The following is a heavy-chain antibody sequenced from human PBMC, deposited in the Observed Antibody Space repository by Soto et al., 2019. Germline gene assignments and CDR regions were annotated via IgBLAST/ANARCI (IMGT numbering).Heavy chain of an antibody. CDR2: INHSGST. CDR1: GGSFSGYY. Sequence: PSETLSLTCAVYGGSFSGYYWSWIRQPPGNGLEWIGEINHSGSTNYNPSLKSRVTISVDTSKNQFSLKQSSVTAADTAVYYCARGRELSIADRTKGFDYWGQGTLVTVSS. CDR3: ARGRELSIADRTKGFDY. D-gene: IGHD6-6*01. J-gene: IGHJ4*02. V-gene: IGHV4-34*01.